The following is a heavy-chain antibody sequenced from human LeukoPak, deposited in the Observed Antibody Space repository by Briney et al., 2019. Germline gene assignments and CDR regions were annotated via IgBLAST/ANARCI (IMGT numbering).Heavy chain of an antibody. CDR1: GGSISSYY. CDR3: ARRFGSGLIHAFDI. V-gene: IGHV4-59*08. J-gene: IGHJ3*02. Sequence: PSETLSLTCTVSGGSISSYYWSWIRQPPGKGLEWIGYIYYSGSTNYNPSLKSRVTISVDTSKNQFSLKLSSVTAVDTAVYYCARRFGSGLIHAFDIWGQGTMVTVSS. D-gene: IGHD3-10*01. CDR2: IYYSGST.